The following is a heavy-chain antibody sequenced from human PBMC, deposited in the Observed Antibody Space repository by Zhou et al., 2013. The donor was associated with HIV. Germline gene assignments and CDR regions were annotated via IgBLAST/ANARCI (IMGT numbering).Heavy chain of an antibody. Sequence: VQLVQSGSEVKKSGASVNVSCKASGYTITDYYLHWVRQAPGQGLQWMGWINPKNGDTNYAQTFKGRITMTRDTSINTAYMVLTSLKSNDTALYFCARDWQFHVIFDDYYIDVWGEGTTVIVSS. CDR1: GYTITDYY. D-gene: IGHD3-3*02. J-gene: IGHJ6*03. CDR3: ARDWQFHVIFDDYYIDV. V-gene: IGHV1-2*02. CDR2: INPKNGDT.